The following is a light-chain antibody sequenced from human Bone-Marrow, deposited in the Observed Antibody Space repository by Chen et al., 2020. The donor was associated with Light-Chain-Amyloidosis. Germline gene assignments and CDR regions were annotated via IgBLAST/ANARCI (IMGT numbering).Light chain of an antibody. CDR1: NIGSTS. CDR3: QVWDRSSDRPV. V-gene: IGLV3-21*02. J-gene: IGLJ3*02. Sequence: SYVLTQPSSVSVAPGQTATIACGGNNIGSTSVHWYQPTPGQAPLLGVYDDSDRPSGIPERLSGSNSGNTATLTISRVEAGDEADYYCQVWDRSSDRPVFGGGTKLTVL. CDR2: DDS.